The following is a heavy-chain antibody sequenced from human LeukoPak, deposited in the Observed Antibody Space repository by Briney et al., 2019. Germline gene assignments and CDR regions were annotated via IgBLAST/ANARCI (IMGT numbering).Heavy chain of an antibody. CDR2: IYYSGST. V-gene: IGHV4-39*07. Sequence: SETLSLTCTVSGVSISSSNSYWGWIRQPPGKGLEWIGSIYYSGSTNYNPSLKSRVTISVDTSKNQFSLKLSSVTAADTAVYYCTGTVGATALSWFDPWGQGTLVTVSS. D-gene: IGHD1-26*01. CDR3: TGTVGATALSWFDP. J-gene: IGHJ5*02. CDR1: GVSISSSNSY.